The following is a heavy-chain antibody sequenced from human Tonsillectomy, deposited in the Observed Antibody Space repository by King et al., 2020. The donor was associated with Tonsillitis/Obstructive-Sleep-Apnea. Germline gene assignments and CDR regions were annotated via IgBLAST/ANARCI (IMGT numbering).Heavy chain of an antibody. CDR1: GESFRGHY. D-gene: IGHD1-20*01. CDR2: ISHGGST. CDR3: ARRHSVTVVPFDY. V-gene: IGHV4-34*01. Sequence: QVQLQQWGAGLLKPSETLSLTCAVYGESFRGHYWSWIRQSPGKGLEWIGEISHGGSTKYNPSLKSRVIISVDTSKNQFSLKLTSVTAGDTAVYYCARRHSVTVVPFDYWDQGTLVTVSS. J-gene: IGHJ4*02.